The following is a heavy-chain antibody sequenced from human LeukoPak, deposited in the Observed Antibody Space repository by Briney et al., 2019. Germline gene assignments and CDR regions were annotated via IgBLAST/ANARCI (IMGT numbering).Heavy chain of an antibody. CDR3: ARGLGAVAGSFDY. CDR1: GGSFSGYY. CDR2: INHSGST. V-gene: IGHV4-34*01. D-gene: IGHD6-19*01. J-gene: IGHJ4*02. Sequence: SETLSLTCAVYGGSFSGYYWSWIRQPPGKGLEWIGEINHSGSTNYNPSPKSRVTISVDTSKNQFSLKLSSVTAADTAVYYCARGLGAVAGSFDYWGQGTLVTVSS.